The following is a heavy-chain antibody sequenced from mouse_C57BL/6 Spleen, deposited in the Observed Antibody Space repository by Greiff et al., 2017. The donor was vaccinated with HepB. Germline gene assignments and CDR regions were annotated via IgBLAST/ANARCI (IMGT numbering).Heavy chain of an antibody. CDR1: GFTFSDYG. CDR2: ISSGSSTI. J-gene: IGHJ2*01. D-gene: IGHD2-3*01. V-gene: IGHV5-17*01. Sequence: DVMLVESGGGLVKPGGSLKLSCAASGFTFSDYGMHWVRQAPEKGLEWVAYISSGSSTIYYADTVKGRFTISRDNAKNTLFLQMTSLRSEDTAMYYCARHDGYYVRYFDYWGQGTTLTVSS. CDR3: ARHDGYYVRYFDY.